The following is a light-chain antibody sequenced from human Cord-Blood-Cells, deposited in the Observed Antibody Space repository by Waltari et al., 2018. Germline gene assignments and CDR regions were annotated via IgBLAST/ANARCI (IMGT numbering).Light chain of an antibody. CDR3: CSYAGSSTWV. J-gene: IGLJ3*02. CDR2: EGS. Sequence: QSALTQPASVPGSPGQSITISCTGTSRDVGRYNLVPWYQQPPGKAPKLMIYEGSKRPSGVSNRFPGSKSGNTASLTISGLQAEDEADYYCCSYAGSSTWVFGGGTKLTVL. CDR1: SRDVGRYNL. V-gene: IGLV2-23*01.